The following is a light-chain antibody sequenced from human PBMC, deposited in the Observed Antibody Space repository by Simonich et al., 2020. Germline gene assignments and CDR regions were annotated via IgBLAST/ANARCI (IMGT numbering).Light chain of an antibody. J-gene: IGKJ4*01. CDR3: QQYGSSPPVT. CDR1: QSVSSSY. CDR2: GAS. V-gene: IGKV3-20*01. Sequence: EIVLTQSPGTLSLSPGERATLSCRASQSVSSSYLAWYQQKPGQAPRLLIYGASSRATGIPDRFSGRGSGTDFTLTISRLEPEDFAVYYCQQYGSSPPVTLGGGTKVEIK.